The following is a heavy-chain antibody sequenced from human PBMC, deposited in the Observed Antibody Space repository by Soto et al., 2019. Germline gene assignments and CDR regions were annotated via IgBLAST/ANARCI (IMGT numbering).Heavy chain of an antibody. Sequence: SETLSLTCTVSGGTISNGGYYWSWIRQNPGKGLEWIGYIYYSGSTYYNPSLKSRVNISVDTSKNQFSLKLSSVTAADTAVYYCARVAVDFWSGYYRWGQGTLVTVSS. CDR2: IYYSGST. CDR1: GGTISNGGYY. D-gene: IGHD3-3*01. V-gene: IGHV4-31*03. J-gene: IGHJ4*02. CDR3: ARVAVDFWSGYYR.